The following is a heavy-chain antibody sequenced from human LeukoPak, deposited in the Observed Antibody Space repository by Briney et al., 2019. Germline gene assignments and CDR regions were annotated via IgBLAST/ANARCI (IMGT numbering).Heavy chain of an antibody. D-gene: IGHD5-12*01. V-gene: IGHV4-38-2*01. Sequence: PSETLSLTCAVSGYSISSGYYWGWIRQPPGKGLEWIGSIYHSGSTYYNPSLKSRVTISVDTSKNQFSLNLRSVTAADTAVYYCARQGPLSGYDYAAFDYWGQGTLVIVSS. J-gene: IGHJ4*02. CDR3: ARQGPLSGYDYAAFDY. CDR1: GYSISSGYY. CDR2: IYHSGST.